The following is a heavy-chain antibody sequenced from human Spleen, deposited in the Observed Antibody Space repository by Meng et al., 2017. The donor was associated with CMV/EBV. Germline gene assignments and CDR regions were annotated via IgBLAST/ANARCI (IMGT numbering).Heavy chain of an antibody. D-gene: IGHD4-17*01. Sequence: GGSLRLSCAASGFTFSSYPMNWVRQAPGKGLEWVSSISSSSRYMYFADSVKGRFTISRDNAKNSLYLQMNSLRAEDTAVYYCARDYYGDYYFDYWGQGSLVTVSS. CDR1: GFTFSSYP. J-gene: IGHJ4*02. CDR2: ISSSSRYM. V-gene: IGHV3-21*01. CDR3: ARDYYGDYYFDY.